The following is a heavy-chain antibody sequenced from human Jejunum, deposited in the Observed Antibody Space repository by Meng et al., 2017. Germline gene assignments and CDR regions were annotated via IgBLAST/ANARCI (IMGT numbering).Heavy chain of an antibody. J-gene: IGHJ4*02. CDR1: GDSISSSNW. CDR2: IYHRGAT. V-gene: IGHV4-4*02. D-gene: IGHD2-21*02. Sequence: GPGVVTSAVTRSHHGAVCGDSISSSNWWIWFRQPPGKGLEWIGEIYHRGATYDNPSLRSRLTMSVDKSKNQFSLNLTSVTAADTAVYYCARKISPVSAIYWGQGTLVTVSS. CDR3: ARKISPVSAIY.